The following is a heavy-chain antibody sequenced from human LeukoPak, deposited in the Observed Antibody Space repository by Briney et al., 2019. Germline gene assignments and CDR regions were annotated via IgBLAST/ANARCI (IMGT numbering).Heavy chain of an antibody. D-gene: IGHD1-26*01. J-gene: IGHJ1*01. V-gene: IGHV4-34*01. Sequence: SETLSLTCAVYGGSFSGYYWSWIRQPPGKGLEWIGEINHNGSTNYNPSLKSRVTISVNTSKNQFSLKLSSVTAADTAVYYCARALSQSIVGATTRGRPPQYFQHWGQGTLVTVSS. CDR3: ARALSQSIVGATTRGRPPQYFQH. CDR2: INHNGST. CDR1: GGSFSGYY.